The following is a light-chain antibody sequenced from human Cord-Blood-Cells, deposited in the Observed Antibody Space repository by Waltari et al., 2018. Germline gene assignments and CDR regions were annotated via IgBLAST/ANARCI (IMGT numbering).Light chain of an antibody. V-gene: IGLV2-14*03. J-gene: IGLJ1*01. CDR3: SSYTSSSTYV. Sequence: QSALTQPASVSGSPGQSITISCTGTSSDVGGYNYVSWYQQHPGKAPNIMIYDVSNRPSGVSKRFSGSKSGNTASLTISGLQAEDEADYYCSSYTSSSTYVFGTGTKVTVL. CDR2: DVS. CDR1: SSDVGGYNY.